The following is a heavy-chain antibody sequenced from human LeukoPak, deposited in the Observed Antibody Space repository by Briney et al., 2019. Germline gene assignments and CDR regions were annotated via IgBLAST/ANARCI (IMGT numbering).Heavy chain of an antibody. CDR2: IYTSGST. CDR3: ARDAIAAAAGGFYYYYYMDV. J-gene: IGHJ6*03. Sequence: SETLSLTCTVSGGSISSGSYYWSWIRQPAGKGLEWIGRIYTSGSTNYNPSLKSRVTISVDTSKNQFSLRLSSVTAADTAVYYCARDAIAAAAGGFYYYYYMDVWGKGTRSPSP. CDR1: GGSISSGSYY. V-gene: IGHV4-61*02. D-gene: IGHD6-13*01.